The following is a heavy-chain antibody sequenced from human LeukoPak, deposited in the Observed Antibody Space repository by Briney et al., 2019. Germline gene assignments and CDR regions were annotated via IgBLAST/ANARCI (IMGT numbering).Heavy chain of an antibody. CDR2: INQGGTEK. Sequence: GGSLRLSCAASGFTFSSQWMSWVRQAPGKGLEWVANINQGGTEKYYVDPVKGRFTISRDNAENSLYLQMNSLRAEDTAVYYCAELGITMIGGVWGKGTTVTISS. CDR3: AELGITMIGGV. V-gene: IGHV3-7*01. J-gene: IGHJ6*04. CDR1: GFTFSSQW. D-gene: IGHD3-10*02.